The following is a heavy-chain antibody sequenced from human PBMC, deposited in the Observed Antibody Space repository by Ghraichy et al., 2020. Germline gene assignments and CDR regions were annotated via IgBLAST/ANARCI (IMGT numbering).Heavy chain of an antibody. CDR1: GGSISSYY. Sequence: SQTLSLTCTVSGGSISSYYWSWIRQPPGKGLEWIGYIYYSGSTNYNPSLKSRVTISVDTSKNQFSLKLSSVTAADTAVYYCARDIPQRWLQNQVHYYYGMDVWGQGTTVTVSS. J-gene: IGHJ6*02. CDR2: IYYSGST. CDR3: ARDIPQRWLQNQVHYYYGMDV. V-gene: IGHV4-59*01. D-gene: IGHD5-24*01.